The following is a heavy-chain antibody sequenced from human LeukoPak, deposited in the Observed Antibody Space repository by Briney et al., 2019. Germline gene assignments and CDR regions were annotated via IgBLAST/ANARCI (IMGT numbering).Heavy chain of an antibody. J-gene: IGHJ3*02. CDR1: GGTFSSYA. CDR2: IIPIFGTA. Sequence: SVKVSCKASGGTFSSYAISWVRQAPGQGLEWMGRIIPIFGTANYAQKFQRRVTITADKSTSTAYMELSSLRSEDTAVYYCARDAPLAYCGGDRYEAFDIWGQGTMVTVSS. CDR3: ARDAPLAYCGGDRYEAFDI. V-gene: IGHV1-69*06. D-gene: IGHD2-21*02.